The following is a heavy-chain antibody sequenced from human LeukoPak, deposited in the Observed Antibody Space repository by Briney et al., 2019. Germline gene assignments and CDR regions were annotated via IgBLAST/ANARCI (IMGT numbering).Heavy chain of an antibody. D-gene: IGHD6-6*01. CDR2: IYHSGST. J-gene: IGHJ3*02. CDR3: ARESGSSSSPGAFDI. Sequence: SETLSLTCTVSGGSISSGGYYWSWIRQPPGKGLEWIGYIYHSGSTYYNPSLKSRVTISVDTSKNQFSLKLSSVTAADTAVYYCARESGSSSSPGAFDIWGQGTMVTVSS. CDR1: GGSISSGGYY. V-gene: IGHV4-30-2*01.